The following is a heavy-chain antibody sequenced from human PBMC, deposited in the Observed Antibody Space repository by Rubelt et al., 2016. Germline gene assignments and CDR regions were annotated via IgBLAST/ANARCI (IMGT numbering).Heavy chain of an antibody. CDR1: GYTFTSYY. D-gene: IGHD3-3*01. CDR3: ARSPRYDFEDNWFDP. Sequence: QVQLVQSGAEVKKPGASVKVSCKASGYTFTSYYMHWVRQAPGQGLEWMGIINPSGGSTSYGRKFQATVTITRDTSTSTVYMELSSLRSEDTAVYYCARSPRYDFEDNWFDPWGQGTLVTVSS. CDR2: INPSGGST. J-gene: IGHJ5*02. V-gene: IGHV1-46*01.